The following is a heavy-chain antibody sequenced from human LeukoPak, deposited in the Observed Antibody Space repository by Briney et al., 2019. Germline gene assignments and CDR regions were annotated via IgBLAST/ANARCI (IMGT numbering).Heavy chain of an antibody. J-gene: IGHJ3*02. CDR1: GGSFSGYY. D-gene: IGHD3-10*01. V-gene: IGHV4-34*01. CDR3: ARFLGEDDAFDI. Sequence: SETLSLTCAVYGGSFSGYYWSWIRQPPGKGLEWIGEINHSGSTNYNPSLKSRVTISVDTSKNQFSLKLSSVTAADTAVYYCARFLGEDDAFDIWGQGTMVTVSS. CDR2: INHSGST.